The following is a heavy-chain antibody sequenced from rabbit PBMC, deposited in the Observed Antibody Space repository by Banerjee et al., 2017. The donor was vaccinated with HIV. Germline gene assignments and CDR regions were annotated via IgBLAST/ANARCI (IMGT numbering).Heavy chain of an antibody. J-gene: IGHJ4*01. Sequence: EESGGDLVKPEGSLTLTCTASGFTLSSYWIYWVRQAPGKGLEWIACIYGGSSGRTYYASWATGRFTTSKTSSTTVTLQMTSLTAADTATYFCARGTSSSAYYSGSLNLWGPGTLVTVS. CDR3: ARGTSSSAYYSGSLNL. CDR1: GFTLSSYW. D-gene: IGHD1-1*01. CDR2: IYGGSSGRT. V-gene: IGHV1S45*01.